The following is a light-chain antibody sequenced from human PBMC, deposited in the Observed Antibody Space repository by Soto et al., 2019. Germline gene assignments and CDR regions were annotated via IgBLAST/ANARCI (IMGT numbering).Light chain of an antibody. J-gene: IGLJ1*01. CDR3: SSYTSSSNV. CDR1: SSDVGSYNY. Sequence: QSALPQPASVSGSPGQSITISCTGTSSDVGSYNYVSWYQQHPGKAPKLMIYDFSKRPSGVSNRFSGSKSGNTASLTISGLQAEDEADYYCSSYTSSSNVFGTGTKVTV. V-gene: IGLV2-14*01. CDR2: DFS.